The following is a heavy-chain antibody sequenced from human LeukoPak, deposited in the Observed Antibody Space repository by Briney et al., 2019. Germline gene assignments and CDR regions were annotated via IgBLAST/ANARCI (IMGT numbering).Heavy chain of an antibody. J-gene: IGHJ3*02. Sequence: PGRSLRLSCAASGFTFSSYGMHWVRQAPGKGLEWVAVISYDGSNKYYADSVKGRFTISGDNSKNTLYLQMNSLRAEDTAVYYCAKDLYSGSYFSRADAFDIWGQGTMVTVSS. D-gene: IGHD1-26*01. V-gene: IGHV3-30*18. CDR1: GFTFSSYG. CDR3: AKDLYSGSYFSRADAFDI. CDR2: ISYDGSNK.